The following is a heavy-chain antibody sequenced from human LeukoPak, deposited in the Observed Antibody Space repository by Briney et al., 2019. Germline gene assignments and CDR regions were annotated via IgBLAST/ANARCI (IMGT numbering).Heavy chain of an antibody. Sequence: GGSLRLSCAVSGFTFSNFWMSWVRQAPGRGLEWVADIHPEGNEKYHVESVKGRFTISRDNTKDLLFLQMNGLRVEDTAVYYCARGDDFSGDHWGQGTLVTVSS. D-gene: IGHD1-1*01. J-gene: IGHJ4*02. CDR2: IHPEGNEK. V-gene: IGHV3-7*04. CDR1: GFTFSNFW. CDR3: ARGDDFSGDH.